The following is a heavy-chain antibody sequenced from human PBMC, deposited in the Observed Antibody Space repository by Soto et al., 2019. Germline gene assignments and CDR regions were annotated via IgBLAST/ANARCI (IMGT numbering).Heavy chain of an antibody. CDR3: ARGLSTGYSYYYYYMDV. Sequence: PSETLSLTCAVYGGSFSGYYWSWIRQPPGKGLEWIGEINHSGSTNYNPSLKSRVTISVDTSKNQFSLKLSSVTAADTAVYYCARGLSTGYSYYYYYMDVWGKGTTVTVSS. CDR1: GGSFSGYY. V-gene: IGHV4-34*01. D-gene: IGHD3-9*01. J-gene: IGHJ6*03. CDR2: INHSGST.